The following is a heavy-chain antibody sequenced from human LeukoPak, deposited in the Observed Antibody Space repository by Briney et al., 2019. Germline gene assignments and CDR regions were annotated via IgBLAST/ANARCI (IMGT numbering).Heavy chain of an antibody. D-gene: IGHD5-18*01. J-gene: IGHJ4*02. CDR3: ASHWGYSYGYQDYFDY. Sequence: PGGSLRLSCAASGLTFSSYWMSWVRQAPGKGLEWVANIKQDGSEKYYVDSVKGRFTISRDNAKNSLYLQMNSLRAEDTAVYYCASHWGYSYGYQDYFDYWGQGTLVTVSS. CDR1: GLTFSSYW. CDR2: IKQDGSEK. V-gene: IGHV3-7*01.